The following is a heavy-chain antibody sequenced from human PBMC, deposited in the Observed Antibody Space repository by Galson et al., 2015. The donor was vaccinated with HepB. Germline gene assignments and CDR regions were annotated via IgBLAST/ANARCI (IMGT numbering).Heavy chain of an antibody. D-gene: IGHD2-8*02. J-gene: IGHJ5*02. CDR1: GFPFNNAW. CDR3: TTDVYYSTYWSWLDP. CDR2: IKSKTDGETT. V-gene: IGHV3-15*01. Sequence: SLRLSCAASGFPFNNAWMTWVRQAPGMGLGWVGRIKSKTDGETTDYAVPVKGRFTISRDDSKNRLYLQMNSLKTEDTAVYYCTTDVYYSTYWSWLDPWGQGTPVTVSS.